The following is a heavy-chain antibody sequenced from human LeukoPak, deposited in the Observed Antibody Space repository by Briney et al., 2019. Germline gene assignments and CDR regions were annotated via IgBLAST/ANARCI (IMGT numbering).Heavy chain of an antibody. Sequence: SVKVSCKASGGTFSSYAISWVRQAPGQGLEWMGRIIPIFGTANYAQKFQGRVTITTDESTSTAYMELSSLRSEDTAVYYCAFGLMVYAIVGDGYWGQGTLVTVSS. CDR2: IIPIFGTA. V-gene: IGHV1-69*05. J-gene: IGHJ4*02. CDR1: GGTFSSYA. CDR3: AFGLMVYAIVGDGY. D-gene: IGHD2-8*01.